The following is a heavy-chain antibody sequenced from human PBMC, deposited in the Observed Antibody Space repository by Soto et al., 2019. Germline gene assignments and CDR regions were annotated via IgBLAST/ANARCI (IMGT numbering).Heavy chain of an antibody. D-gene: IGHD3-22*01. CDR2: INPNSGGT. V-gene: IGHV1-2*04. CDR3: ARESDSSGYHYYGMDV. J-gene: IGHJ6*02. CDR1: GYTFTGYY. Sequence: ASVKVSCKASGYTFTGYYMHWVRQAPGQGLEWMGWINPNSGGTNYAQKFQGWVTMTRDTSISTAYMELSRLRSDDTAVYYCARESDSSGYHYYGMDVWGPGTTVTV.